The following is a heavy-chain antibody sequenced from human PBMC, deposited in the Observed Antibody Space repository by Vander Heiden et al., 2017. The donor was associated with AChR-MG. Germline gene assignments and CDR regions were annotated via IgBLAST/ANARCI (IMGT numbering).Heavy chain of an antibody. CDR2: ISYDGRNQ. CDR3: ASYYYDSSGSTHFDY. Sequence: QVHLVESGGGVVQPGRSLRLSCAVSGFTFSRFALHWVRQAPGKGLEWVAVISYDGRNQYYADSVKGRFTISRDNSNSTLFLQMRTLRAEDTAVYYCASYYYDSSGSTHFDYWGQGTLGTVSS. J-gene: IGHJ4*02. CDR1: GFTFSRFA. D-gene: IGHD3-22*01. V-gene: IGHV3-30*04.